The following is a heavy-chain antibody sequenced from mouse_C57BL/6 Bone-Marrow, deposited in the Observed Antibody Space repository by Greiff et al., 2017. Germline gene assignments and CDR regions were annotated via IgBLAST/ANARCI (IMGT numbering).Heavy chain of an antibody. CDR3: ARDYGSSYWYFDV. V-gene: IGHV1-54*01. J-gene: IGHJ1*03. CDR1: GYAFTNYL. Sequence: QVQLKQSGAELVRPGTSVKVSCKASGYAFTNYLIEWVKQRPGQGLEWIGVINPGSGGTNYNEKFKGKATLTVDPSSSTAYMELRSLTSEDSAVYFCARDYGSSYWYFDVWGTGTTVTVSS. D-gene: IGHD1-1*01. CDR2: INPGSGGT.